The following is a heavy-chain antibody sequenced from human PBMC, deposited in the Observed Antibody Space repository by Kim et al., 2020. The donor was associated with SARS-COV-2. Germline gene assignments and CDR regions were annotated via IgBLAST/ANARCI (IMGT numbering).Heavy chain of an antibody. D-gene: IGHD6-19*01. V-gene: IGHV4-4*07. Sequence: DSPALQSRVTMSGDTSKSQFSLKLSSVTAADTAVYYCAREVYSSHSIDYWGQGTLFTVSS. CDR3: AREVYSSHSIDY. J-gene: IGHJ4*02.